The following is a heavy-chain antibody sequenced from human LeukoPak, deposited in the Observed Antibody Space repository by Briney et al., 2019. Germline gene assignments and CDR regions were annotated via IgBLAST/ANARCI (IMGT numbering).Heavy chain of an antibody. V-gene: IGHV3-23*01. CDR3: AKEVLLWFGELVGDNY. CDR1: GFTFSSYA. CDR2: ISGSGAST. J-gene: IGHJ4*02. D-gene: IGHD3-10*01. Sequence: PGGSLRLSCAASGFTFSSYAMSWVRQAPGKGLEWVSGISGSGASTYYADSVKGRFTISRDNSKNTLHLQMNSLRAEDTAVYYCAKEVLLWFGELVGDNYWGQGTLVTVSS.